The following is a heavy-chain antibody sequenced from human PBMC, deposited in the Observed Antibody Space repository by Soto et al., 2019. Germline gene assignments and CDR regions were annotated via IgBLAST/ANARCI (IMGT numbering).Heavy chain of an antibody. CDR2: IWYDGSNK. D-gene: IGHD2-2*01. CDR3: ARDGKYCSSTSCYVPYYYYGMDV. V-gene: IGHV3-33*01. J-gene: IGHJ6*02. Sequence: QVQLVESGGGVVQPGRSLRLSCAASGFTFSSYGMHCVRQAPGKGLEWVAVIWYDGSNKYYADSVKGRFTISRDNSKNTLYLQMNSLRAEDTAVYYCARDGKYCSSTSCYVPYYYYGMDVWGQGTTVTVSS. CDR1: GFTFSSYG.